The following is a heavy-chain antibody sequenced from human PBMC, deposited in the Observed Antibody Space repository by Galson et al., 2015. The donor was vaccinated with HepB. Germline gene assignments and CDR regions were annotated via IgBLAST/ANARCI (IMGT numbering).Heavy chain of an antibody. Sequence: SVKVSCKVSGYTLTELSMHWVRQAPGKGLEWMGGFDPEDGETIYAQKFQGRVTMTEDTSTDTAYMELSSLRSEDTAVYYCATVTYYYDSSGYPGLDYWGQGTLVTVSS. CDR3: ATVTYYYDSSGYPGLDY. D-gene: IGHD3-22*01. V-gene: IGHV1-24*01. CDR1: GYTLTELS. J-gene: IGHJ4*02. CDR2: FDPEDGET.